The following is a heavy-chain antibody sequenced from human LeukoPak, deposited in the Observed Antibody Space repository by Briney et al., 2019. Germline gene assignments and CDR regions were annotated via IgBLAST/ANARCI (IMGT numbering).Heavy chain of an antibody. CDR2: ISSSSSTI. Sequence: PGGSLRLSCAASGFTFSSYSMNWVRQAPGKGLEWVSYISSSSSTIYYADSVKGRFTISRDNAKNSLYLQMNSLRAEDTAVYYCARYSSSWYGDAFDIWGQGTMVTVSS. J-gene: IGHJ3*02. V-gene: IGHV3-48*01. D-gene: IGHD6-13*01. CDR1: GFTFSSYS. CDR3: ARYSSSWYGDAFDI.